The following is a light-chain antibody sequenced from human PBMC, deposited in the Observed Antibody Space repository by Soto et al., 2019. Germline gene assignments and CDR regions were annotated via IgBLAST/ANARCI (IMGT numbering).Light chain of an antibody. CDR3: ASYTSSSTAVI. V-gene: IGLV2-14*01. CDR1: SSDVGGYKY. Sequence: QSALTQPASMSGSPGQSITISCTGTSSDVGGYKYVSWYQQHPDKAPKLIIFEVNNRPSGISSRFSGSKSGNTASLTISGLQAEDEADYYCASYTSSSTAVIFGRGTKLTVL. CDR2: EVN. J-gene: IGLJ2*01.